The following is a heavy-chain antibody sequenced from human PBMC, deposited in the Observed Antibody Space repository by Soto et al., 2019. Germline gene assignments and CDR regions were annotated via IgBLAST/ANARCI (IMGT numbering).Heavy chain of an antibody. CDR1: EFTFSSYW. V-gene: IGHV3-74*01. CDR2: INSAESST. J-gene: IGHJ4*02. CDR3: ARATLSSGWFDY. Sequence: EVQLVESGGGLVQPGGSLRLSCAASEFTFSSYWMHWVRQAPGKGLVWVSRINSAESSTNYADSVKGRFTISRDNAKNTLYLQMDSLRAEDTAVYYCARATLSSGWFDYWGQGTLVTVSS. D-gene: IGHD6-19*01.